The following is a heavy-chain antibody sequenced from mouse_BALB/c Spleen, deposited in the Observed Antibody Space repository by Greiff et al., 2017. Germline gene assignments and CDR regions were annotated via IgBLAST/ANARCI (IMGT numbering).Heavy chain of an antibody. CDR3: TRDEGLRRGYAMDY. CDR2: ISSGGSYT. D-gene: IGHD2-4*01. Sequence: EVQLVESGGGLVKPGGSLKLSCAASGFTFSSYTMSWVRQTPEKRLEWVATISSGGSYTYYPDSVKGRFTISRDNAKNTLYLQMSSLKSEDTAMYYCTRDEGLRRGYAMDYWGQGTSVTVSS. J-gene: IGHJ4*01. V-gene: IGHV5-6-4*01. CDR1: GFTFSSYT.